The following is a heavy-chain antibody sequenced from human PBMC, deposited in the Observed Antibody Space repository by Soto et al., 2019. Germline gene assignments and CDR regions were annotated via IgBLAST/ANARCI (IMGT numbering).Heavy chain of an antibody. CDR3: TRAAWFPYLSFY. D-gene: IGHD3-10*01. CDR1: GFTLSSHS. Sequence: PGGSLRLSCAASGFTLSSHSMNWVRQAPGKGLEWISYISSSGSTAYYASSVEGRFTISRDNANNSVYLQMDSLRAEDTALYYCTRAAWFPYLSFYWGQGALVTAPQ. CDR2: ISSSGSTA. J-gene: IGHJ4*02. V-gene: IGHV3-48*04.